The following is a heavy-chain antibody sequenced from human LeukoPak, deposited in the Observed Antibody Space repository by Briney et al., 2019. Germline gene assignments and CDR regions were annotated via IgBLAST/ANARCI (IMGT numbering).Heavy chain of an antibody. V-gene: IGHV4-34*01. CDR1: GGSFSGYY. CDR2: INHSGST. Sequence: SETLSLTCAVYGGSFSGYYWSWIRQPPGKGLEWIGEINHSGSTNYNPSLKSRVTISVDTSKNQFSLKLSSVTAADTAVYYCASPDSSGYWFDYWGHGTLVTVFS. J-gene: IGHJ4*01. CDR3: ASPDSSGYWFDY. D-gene: IGHD3-22*01.